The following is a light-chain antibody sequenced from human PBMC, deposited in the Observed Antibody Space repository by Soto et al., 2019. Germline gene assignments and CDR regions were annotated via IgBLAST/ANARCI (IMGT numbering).Light chain of an antibody. CDR3: QSYDSSNQV. J-gene: IGLJ3*02. CDR1: SGSIASNY. Sequence: NFMLTHPHSVSESPGKTVTIYCTRSSGSIASNYVQWYQQRPGSAPTTVIYEDNQRPSGVPDRFSGSIDSSSNSASLTISGLKTEDEADYYCQSYDSSNQVFGGGTKLTVL. CDR2: EDN. V-gene: IGLV6-57*03.